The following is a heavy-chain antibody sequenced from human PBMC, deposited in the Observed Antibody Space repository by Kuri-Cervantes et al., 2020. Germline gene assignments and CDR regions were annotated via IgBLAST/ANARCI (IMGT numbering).Heavy chain of an antibody. D-gene: IGHD3-10*01. V-gene: IGHV1-2*04. Sequence: ASVKVSCKASGYTFTGYYMHWVRQAPGQGLEWMGWINPNSGGTNYAQKFQGWVTMTRDTSISTAYMDLSRLRSDDTAVYYCARDYPSPVQGVITHAFDIWGQGTMVTVSS. CDR3: ARDYPSPVQGVITHAFDI. CDR1: GYTFTGYY. CDR2: INPNSGGT. J-gene: IGHJ3*02.